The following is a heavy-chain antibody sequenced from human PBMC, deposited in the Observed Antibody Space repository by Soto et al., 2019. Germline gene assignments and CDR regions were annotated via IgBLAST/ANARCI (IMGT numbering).Heavy chain of an antibody. V-gene: IGHV3-9*01. CDR3: AKDSQFYYMDV. Sequence: EVRLVESGGGLVQPGRSLRLSCAASGLKFNDYAMHWVRQAPGKGLEWVAGVSWNGDVIGYADSVRGRFTISRDNAKDSLYLQMNSLRPEDTALYFCAKDSQFYYMDVWGQATTVTVSS. CDR2: VSWNGDVI. J-gene: IGHJ6*02. D-gene: IGHD3-10*01. CDR1: GLKFNDYA.